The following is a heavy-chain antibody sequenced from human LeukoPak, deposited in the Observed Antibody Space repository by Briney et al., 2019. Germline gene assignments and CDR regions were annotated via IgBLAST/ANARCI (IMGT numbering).Heavy chain of an antibody. CDR2: INHSGST. CDR3: ARAVAVTSSLGYYYYYYGMDV. CDR1: GGCFSGYY. D-gene: IGHD6-19*01. J-gene: IGHJ6*04. Sequence: SETLSLTCAVYGGCFSGYYWSWIRQPPGKGLEWIGEINHSGSTNYNPSLKSRVTISVDTSKNQFSLKLSSVTAADTAVYYCARAVAVTSSLGYYYYYYGMDVWGKGTTVTVSS. V-gene: IGHV4-34*01.